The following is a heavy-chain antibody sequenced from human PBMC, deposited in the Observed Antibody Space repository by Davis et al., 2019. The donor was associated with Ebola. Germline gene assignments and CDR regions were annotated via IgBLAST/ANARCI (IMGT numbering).Heavy chain of an antibody. CDR3: AKDYSNYVIYWFDP. D-gene: IGHD4-11*01. Sequence: PGGSLRLTCAASGFTVSSNYMSWVRQAPGKGLEWVSVIYSGGSTYYADSVKGRFTISRDNSKNTLYLQMNSLRAEDTAVYYCAKDYSNYVIYWFDPWGQGTLVTVSS. J-gene: IGHJ5*02. CDR1: GFTVSSNY. CDR2: IYSGGST. V-gene: IGHV3-53*01.